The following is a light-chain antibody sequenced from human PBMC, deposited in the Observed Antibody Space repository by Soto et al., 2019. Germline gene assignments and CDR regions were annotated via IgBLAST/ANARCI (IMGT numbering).Light chain of an antibody. Sequence: QSVLTQPPSASGTPGQRVTISCSGRSSNIGDNTVNWYQQLPGTAPKLLIHSNNERPSGVPDRFSGSKSGTSASLAISGLQSEDEADYYCAAWDDSLNGVVFGGGTKVTVL. CDR1: SSNIGDNT. CDR2: SNN. V-gene: IGLV1-44*01. J-gene: IGLJ2*01. CDR3: AAWDDSLNGVV.